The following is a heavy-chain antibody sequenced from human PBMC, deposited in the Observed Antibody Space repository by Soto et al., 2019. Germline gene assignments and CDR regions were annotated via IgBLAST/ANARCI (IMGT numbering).Heavy chain of an antibody. CDR2: IYYSGST. Sequence: SETLSLTCTVSGGSISSYYWSWIRQPPGKGLEWIGYIYYSGSTNYNPSLKSRVTISVDTSKNEFSLRLSSVTAADTAVYFCARSVAVPGAHIDYWGQGTQVTVSS. J-gene: IGHJ4*02. D-gene: IGHD6-19*01. CDR3: ARSVAVPGAHIDY. V-gene: IGHV4-59*01. CDR1: GGSISSYY.